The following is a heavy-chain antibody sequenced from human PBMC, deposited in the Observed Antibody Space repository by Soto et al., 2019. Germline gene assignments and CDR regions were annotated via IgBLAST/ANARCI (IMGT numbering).Heavy chain of an antibody. CDR3: AKDTRLQLDY. CDR1: GFPFKNYA. V-gene: IGHV3-23*01. J-gene: IGHJ4*02. Sequence: EVHLLESGGGLVQPGGSLRRSCAASGFPFKNYAMYWVRQAPGKGLECVSGISGGGDGTNYADSVKGRFTISRDNSRNILYLQMNSLRAEDTAVYYCAKDTRLQLDYWGQGTLVTVSS. CDR2: ISGGGDGT. D-gene: IGHD1-1*01.